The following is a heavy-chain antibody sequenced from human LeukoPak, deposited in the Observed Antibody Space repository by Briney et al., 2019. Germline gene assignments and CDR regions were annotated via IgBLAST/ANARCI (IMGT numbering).Heavy chain of an antibody. V-gene: IGHV3-30*03. Sequence: GGSLRLSCAASGFTFSSYGMHWVRQAPGKGLEWVAVISYDGSNKYYADSVKGRFTISRDNAKNTLYLQMNSLRAEDTAVYYCARVTKGGIVVVPAARAFDIWGQGTMVTVSS. J-gene: IGHJ3*02. D-gene: IGHD2-2*01. CDR3: ARVTKGGIVVVPAARAFDI. CDR1: GFTFSSYG. CDR2: ISYDGSNK.